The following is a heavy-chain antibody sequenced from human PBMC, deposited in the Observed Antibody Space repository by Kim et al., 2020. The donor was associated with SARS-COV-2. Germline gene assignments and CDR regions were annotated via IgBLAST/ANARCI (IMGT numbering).Heavy chain of an antibody. Sequence: SVKVSCKASGGTFSSYAISWVRQAPGQGLEWMGGIIPIFGTANYAQKFQGRVTITADKSTSTAYMELSSLRSEDTAVYYCASSVEMATSWENYFDYWGQGTLVTVSS. V-gene: IGHV1-69*06. CDR3: ASSVEMATSWENYFDY. CDR1: GGTFSSYA. CDR2: IIPIFGTA. D-gene: IGHD5-12*01. J-gene: IGHJ4*02.